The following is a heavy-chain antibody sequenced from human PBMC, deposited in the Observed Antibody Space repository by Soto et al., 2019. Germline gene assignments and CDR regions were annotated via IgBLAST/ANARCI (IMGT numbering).Heavy chain of an antibody. CDR3: AKNPGYYYDSTGYHFDY. Sequence: GGSLRLSCAPSEFTFSNYAMSWVRQAPGKGLEWVSAISYGGGTTYYADSVKGRFTISRDNSKNTLYLQMNSLRAEDTAVYYCAKNPGYYYDSTGYHFDYWGQGTLVTVS. J-gene: IGHJ4*02. D-gene: IGHD3-22*01. CDR2: ISYGGGTT. V-gene: IGHV3-23*01. CDR1: EFTFSNYA.